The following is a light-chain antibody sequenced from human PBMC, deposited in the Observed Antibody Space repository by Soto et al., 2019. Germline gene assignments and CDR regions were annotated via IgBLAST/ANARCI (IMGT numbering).Light chain of an antibody. CDR2: GAS. V-gene: IGKV3-15*01. J-gene: IGKJ4*01. Sequence: EIVMTQSPATLSVSPGEGATLSCRASQSVNSKVAWYQQKSGQAPSLLIYGASTRASGTPARFSASGSGTEFTLTISSLKSEDFAVYFCQQFHNWPLTFGGGTKVEIK. CDR1: QSVNSK. CDR3: QQFHNWPLT.